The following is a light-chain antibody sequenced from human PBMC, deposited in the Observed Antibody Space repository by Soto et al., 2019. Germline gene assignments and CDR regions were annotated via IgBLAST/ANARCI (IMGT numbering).Light chain of an antibody. Sequence: QSVLTQPPSASGTPGQRVTISCSGSSSNIGGNTVNWYQQLPGTAPQLLIYGNEQRPSGDPDRFSGSKSGTSASLAISGLQSEDEADYYCAAWDDSLNAFVFGTGTKLTVL. CDR3: AAWDDSLNAFV. J-gene: IGLJ1*01. CDR2: GNE. CDR1: SSNIGGNT. V-gene: IGLV1-44*01.